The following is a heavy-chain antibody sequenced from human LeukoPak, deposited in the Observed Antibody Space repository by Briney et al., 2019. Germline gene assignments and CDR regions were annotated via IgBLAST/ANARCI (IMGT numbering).Heavy chain of an antibody. CDR1: GDSISSGSFY. D-gene: IGHD6-19*01. CDR3: AKGAGPSWFDP. Sequence: SETLSLTCTVSGDSISSGSFYWSWIRQAAGKGLEWIGRVSSSGRTTYNPSLKSRLTISITTSKNQFSLKVTSVTAADTAVYYCAKGAGPSWFDPWGQGTLVTVSS. V-gene: IGHV4-61*02. CDR2: VSSSGRT. J-gene: IGHJ5*02.